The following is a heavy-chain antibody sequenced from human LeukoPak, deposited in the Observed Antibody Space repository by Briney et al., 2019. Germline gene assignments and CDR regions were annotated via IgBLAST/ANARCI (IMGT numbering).Heavy chain of an antibody. D-gene: IGHD3-22*01. J-gene: IGHJ4*02. CDR3: ARRRVTVIVVSTFDS. V-gene: IGHV4-34*01. CDR2: VADYGSV. Sequence: PSETLSLTCAVYGGSFTNYFWSWVRQSPGKGLEWIGEVADYGSVNYNPSLQSQVTISLDTSKNHFSLKVSSMTAADTAVYYCARRRVTVIVVSTFDSWGQGTLVTVSS. CDR1: GGSFTNYF.